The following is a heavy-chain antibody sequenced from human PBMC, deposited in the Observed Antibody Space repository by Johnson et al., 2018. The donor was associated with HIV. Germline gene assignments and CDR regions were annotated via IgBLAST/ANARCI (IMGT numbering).Heavy chain of an antibody. J-gene: IGHJ3*02. CDR2: IYSGGLT. CDR3: ASLGLDLLVKAPLSVVFDAFDI. Sequence: VQLVESGGGLVKPGGSLRLSCAASGFTFSNAWMSWVRQAPGKGLAWVSLIYSGGLTYYADSVKGRFTISSANSKNTLYLQMNSLRAEDTAVYYCASLGLDLLVKAPLSVVFDAFDIWGQGTMVTVSS. CDR1: GFTFSNAW. D-gene: IGHD3-16*01. V-gene: IGHV3-66*02.